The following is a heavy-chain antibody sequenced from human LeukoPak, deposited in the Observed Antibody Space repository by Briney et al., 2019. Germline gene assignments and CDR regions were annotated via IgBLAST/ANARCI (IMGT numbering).Heavy chain of an antibody. CDR3: ARVRRGVTIDY. CDR2: IYYSGST. Sequence: SETLSLTCTVSGGSISSSSYYWGWIRQPPGKWLEWIGSIYYSGSTYYNPSLKSRVTISVDTSKNQFSLKLSSVTAADTAVYYCARVRRGVTIDYWGQGTLVTVSS. J-gene: IGHJ4*02. CDR1: GGSISSSSYY. V-gene: IGHV4-39*07. D-gene: IGHD4-23*01.